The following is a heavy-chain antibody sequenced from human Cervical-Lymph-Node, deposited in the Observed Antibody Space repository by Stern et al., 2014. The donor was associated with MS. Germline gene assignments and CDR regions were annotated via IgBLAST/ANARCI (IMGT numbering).Heavy chain of an antibody. CDR1: GFSFSDSG. CDR3: ARDRASNDYDYVWGSYQTLIS. V-gene: IGHV3-30*03. CDR2: ISYDGSNQ. Sequence: QVQLVESGGGVVQPGRSLRLSCAASGFSFSDSGMHWVRQAPGKGLEWVAVISYDGSNQYYADSVKGRFTISRDNSKATLFLQMSGLGTEDTAVYYCARDRASNDYDYVWGSYQTLISWGQGTLVTVSS. D-gene: IGHD3-16*02. J-gene: IGHJ5*02.